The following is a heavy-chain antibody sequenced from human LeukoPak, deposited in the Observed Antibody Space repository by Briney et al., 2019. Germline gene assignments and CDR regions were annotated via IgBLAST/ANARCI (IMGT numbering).Heavy chain of an antibody. J-gene: IGHJ4*02. CDR1: GFTFSSYA. CDR3: AKDQFGAAAGTLLHY. D-gene: IGHD6-13*01. Sequence: GPSLRLSCAASGFTFSSYAMSWVRQTPGKGLEWVSTISTGDGRTYYADSVKGRFTIFRDNSKNTLHLQMNSLRAEDTAVYYCAKDQFGAAAGTLLHYWGQGTLVTVSS. V-gene: IGHV3-23*01. CDR2: ISTGDGRT.